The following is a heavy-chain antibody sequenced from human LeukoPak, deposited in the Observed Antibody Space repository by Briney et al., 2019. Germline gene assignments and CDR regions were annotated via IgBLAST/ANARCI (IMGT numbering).Heavy chain of an antibody. Sequence: GGSLRLSCAASGFTFSSYGMHWIRQAPGKGLEWVAFIRSDGSIKYYTESVKGRFTISRDNSKNTLYLQMNSLRAEDTAVYYCAKDEVFSSAWYFEYWGQGTLVTVSS. CDR1: GFTFSSYG. CDR3: AKDEVFSSAWYFEY. D-gene: IGHD6-19*01. CDR2: IRSDGSIK. V-gene: IGHV3-30*02. J-gene: IGHJ4*02.